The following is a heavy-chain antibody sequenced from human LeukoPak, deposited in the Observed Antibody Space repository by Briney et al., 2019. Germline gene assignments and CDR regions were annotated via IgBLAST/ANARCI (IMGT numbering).Heavy chain of an antibody. CDR3: ARATGSYYSLGY. Sequence: GGSLRLSCAASGFTVSSNYMSWVRQAPGKGLEWVSVIYSGGSTYYADSVKGRFTISRDNSKNTLYLQMNSLRAEDTAVYYCARATGSYYSLGYWGQGTLVTVSS. V-gene: IGHV3-53*01. J-gene: IGHJ4*02. CDR1: GFTVSSNY. D-gene: IGHD1-26*01. CDR2: IYSGGST.